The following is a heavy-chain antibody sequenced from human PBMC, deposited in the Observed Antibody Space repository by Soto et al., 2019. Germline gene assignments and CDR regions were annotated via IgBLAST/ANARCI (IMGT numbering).Heavy chain of an antibody. CDR2: IIPILGIA. V-gene: IGHV1-69*02. CDR3: ASDYGDYVYYFDY. Sequence: QVQLVQSGAEVKKPGSSVKVSCKASGGTFSSYTISWVRQAPGQGLEWMGRIIPILGIANYAQKFQGRVTITADKSTSPAYMELSSLRSEDTAVYYCASDYGDYVYYFDYLGQGTLVTVSS. CDR1: GGTFSSYT. D-gene: IGHD4-17*01. J-gene: IGHJ4*02.